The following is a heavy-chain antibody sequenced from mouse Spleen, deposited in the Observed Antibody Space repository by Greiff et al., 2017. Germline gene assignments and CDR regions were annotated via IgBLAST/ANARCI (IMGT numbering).Heavy chain of an antibody. Sequence: QVQLKESGPELVKPGASVKLSCKASGYTFTSYDINWVKQRPGQGLEWIGWIYPRDGSTKYNEKFKGKATLTVDTSSSTAYMELHSLTSEDSAVYFCARSTTAPWFAYWGQGTLVTVSA. CDR1: GYTFTSYD. V-gene: IGHV1-85*01. CDR3: ARSTTAPWFAY. J-gene: IGHJ3*01. CDR2: IYPRDGST. D-gene: IGHD1-2*01.